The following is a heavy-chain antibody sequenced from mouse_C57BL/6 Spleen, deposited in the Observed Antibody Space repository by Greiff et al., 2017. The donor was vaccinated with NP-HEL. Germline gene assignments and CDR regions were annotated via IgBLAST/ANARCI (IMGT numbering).Heavy chain of an antibody. V-gene: IGHV5-12*01. CDR3: ARHGVYYGNYVYYAMDY. J-gene: IGHJ4*01. CDR2: ISNGGGST. D-gene: IGHD2-1*01. CDR1: GFTFSDYY. Sequence: EVKLVESGGGLVQPGGSLKLSCAASGFTFSDYYMYWVRQTPEKRLEWVAYISNGGGSTYYPDTVKGRFTISRDNAKNTLYLQMSRLKSEDTAMYYCARHGVYYGNYVYYAMDYWGQGTSVTVSS.